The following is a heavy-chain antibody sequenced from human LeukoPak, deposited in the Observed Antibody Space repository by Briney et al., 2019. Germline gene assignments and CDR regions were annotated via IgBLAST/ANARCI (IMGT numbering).Heavy chain of an antibody. J-gene: IGHJ6*02. V-gene: IGHV3-11*04. CDR1: GFTFSDYY. D-gene: IGHD6-13*01. CDR3: ARIWRIAAAADYYYYGMDV. Sequence: GGSLRLSCAASGFTFSDYYMSWIRQAPGKGLEWVSYISSSGSTIYYADSVKGRFAIPRDNAKNSLYLQMNSLRAEDTAVYYCARIWRIAAAADYYYYGMDVWGQGTTVTVSS. CDR2: ISSSGSTI.